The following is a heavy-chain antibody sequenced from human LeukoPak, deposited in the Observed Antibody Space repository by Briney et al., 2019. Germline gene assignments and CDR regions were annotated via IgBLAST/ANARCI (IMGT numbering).Heavy chain of an antibody. J-gene: IGHJ4*02. CDR1: GGSFSGYY. V-gene: IGHV4-34*01. CDR2: INHRGST. CDR3: ASPRPLDH. Sequence: PSETLSLTCAVYGGSFSGYYWSWIRQPPGKGLEWIGEINHRGSTNYNPSLKSRVTISVDTSKNQFSLKLSSVTAADTAVYFCASPRPLDHWGQGTLVSLSS.